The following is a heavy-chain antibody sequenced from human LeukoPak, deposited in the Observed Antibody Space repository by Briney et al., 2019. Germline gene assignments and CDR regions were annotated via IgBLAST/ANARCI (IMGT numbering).Heavy chain of an antibody. J-gene: IGHJ4*02. D-gene: IGHD6-13*01. CDR3: ARHASPYSSNYYFDY. Sequence: GESLKISCKGSGYSFLSHWIGWVRQMPGKGLEWMGIIYPGDSDTRYNPSFRGQVTISADKSISTAYLQWSSLKASDTAMYYCARHASPYSSNYYFDYWGQGALVTVSS. V-gene: IGHV5-51*01. CDR2: IYPGDSDT. CDR1: GYSFLSHW.